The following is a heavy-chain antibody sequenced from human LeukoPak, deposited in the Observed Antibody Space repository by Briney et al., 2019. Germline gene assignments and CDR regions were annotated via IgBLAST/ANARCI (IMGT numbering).Heavy chain of an antibody. V-gene: IGHV6-1*01. CDR1: GDSVSSNSAA. CDR3: ARRSGSYYGGIDP. CDR2: TYYRSKWYN. D-gene: IGHD1-26*01. Sequence: SQTLSLTCAISGDSVSSNSAAWNWIRQSPSRGLEWLGRTYYRSKWYNDYAVSVRSRITINPDTSKNQFSLQLKYVTPEDTAVYYCARRSGSYYGGIDPWGQGTLVTVSS. J-gene: IGHJ5*02.